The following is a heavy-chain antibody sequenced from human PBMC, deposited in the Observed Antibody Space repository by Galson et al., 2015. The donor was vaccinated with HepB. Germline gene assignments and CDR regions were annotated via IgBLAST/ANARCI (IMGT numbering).Heavy chain of an antibody. V-gene: IGHV5-51*03. J-gene: IGHJ6*02. CDR3: ARGGSYYGSGSYYKLWYYYGMDV. CDR2: IYPGDSDT. D-gene: IGHD3-10*01. CDR1: GYSFTSDW. Sequence: QSGAEVKKPGESLKISCKGSGYSFTSDWIGWVRQMPGKGLEWIGSIYPGDSDTRYIPSFQGQVTISADKSISTAYLQWSSLKASDTAMYYCARGGSYYGSGSYYKLWYYYGMDVWGQGTTVTVSS.